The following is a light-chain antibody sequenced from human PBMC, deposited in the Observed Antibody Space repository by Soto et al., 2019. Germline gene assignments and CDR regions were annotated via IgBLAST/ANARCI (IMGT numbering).Light chain of an antibody. V-gene: IGLV3-1*01. J-gene: IGLJ1*01. Sequence: SYELTQPPSVSVSPGQTASITCSGDKLGDKYACWYQQKPGQSPVLVIYQDSKRPSGIPERFSGSNSGNTATLTISGTQAMDEADYYCQAWDSSGAFVFGTGTKLTVL. CDR3: QAWDSSGAFV. CDR2: QDS. CDR1: KLGDKY.